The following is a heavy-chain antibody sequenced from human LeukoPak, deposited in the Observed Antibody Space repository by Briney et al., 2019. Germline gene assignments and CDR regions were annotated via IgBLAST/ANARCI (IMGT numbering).Heavy chain of an antibody. Sequence: GGSLRLSCAASGFTVSSNYMSWVRQAPGKGLEWVSVIYSGGSTYYADSVKGRFTISRHNSKNTLYLQMNSLRAEDTAVYYSASEVTTVTEIASYWGQGTLVTVSS. CDR2: IYSGGST. CDR1: GFTVSSNY. CDR3: ASEVTTVTEIASY. J-gene: IGHJ4*02. V-gene: IGHV3-53*04. D-gene: IGHD4-17*01.